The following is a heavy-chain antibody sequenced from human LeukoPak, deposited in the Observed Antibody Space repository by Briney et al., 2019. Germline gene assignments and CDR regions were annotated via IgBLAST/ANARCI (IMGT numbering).Heavy chain of an antibody. CDR3: ARRSVVPAVTYYFDY. J-gene: IGHJ4*02. CDR2: ISSTGSYI. Sequence: GGSLRLSCAASGFTVSSNYMSWVRQAPGKGLEWVSSISSTGSYIYYADSVKGRFTISRDDAKNSLYLQMNSLRAEDTAVYYCARRSVVPAVTYYFDYWGQGTLVTVSS. CDR1: GFTVSSNY. D-gene: IGHD2-2*01. V-gene: IGHV3-21*03.